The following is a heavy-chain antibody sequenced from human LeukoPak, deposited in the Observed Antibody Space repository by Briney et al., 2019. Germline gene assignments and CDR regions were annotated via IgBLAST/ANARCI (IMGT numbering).Heavy chain of an antibody. CDR1: GYTFTSYG. J-gene: IGHJ4*02. D-gene: IGHD6-13*01. CDR3: ARSYSSSANFDY. V-gene: IGHV1-18*01. Sequence: ASVKVSCKASGYTFTSYGISWVRQAPGQGLEWMGWISAYNGNTNYAQKLQGRVTMTRDTSTSTVYMELSSLRSEDTAVYYCARSYSSSANFDYWGQGTLVTVSS. CDR2: ISAYNGNT.